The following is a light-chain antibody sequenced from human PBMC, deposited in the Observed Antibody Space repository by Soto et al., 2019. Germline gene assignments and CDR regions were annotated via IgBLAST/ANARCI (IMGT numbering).Light chain of an antibody. CDR3: RQYNSYSWT. CDR1: ESVSKW. J-gene: IGKJ1*01. V-gene: IGKV1-5*01. CDR2: DAS. Sequence: DIQMTQSPSFLSASVGDKVTITCRATESVSKWLAWYQEQPGNPPRPLIYDASTLESGVPSRFSGSGSGTEVTLTISSLQADDFAIYYCRQYNSYSWTFGQGTNVEMK.